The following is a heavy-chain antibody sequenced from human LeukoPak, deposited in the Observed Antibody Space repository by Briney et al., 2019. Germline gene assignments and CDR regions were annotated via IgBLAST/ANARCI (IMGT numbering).Heavy chain of an antibody. Sequence: PSETLSLTCTVFGGSISSYYWSWIRQPPGKGLEWIGYIYYSGSTNYNPSLKSRVTISVDTSKNQFSLKLSSVTAADTAVYYCAREKPTYYYDSSEGFDPWGQGTLVTVSS. CDR3: AREKPTYYYDSSEGFDP. V-gene: IGHV4-59*01. D-gene: IGHD3-22*01. CDR1: GGSISSYY. CDR2: IYYSGST. J-gene: IGHJ5*02.